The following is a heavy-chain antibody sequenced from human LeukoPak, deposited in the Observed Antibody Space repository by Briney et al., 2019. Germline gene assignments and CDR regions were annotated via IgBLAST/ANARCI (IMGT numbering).Heavy chain of an antibody. CDR1: RFTVSTNY. CDR3: ARDRVSGSGSIDY. J-gene: IGHJ4*02. V-gene: IGHV3-21*01. D-gene: IGHD3-10*01. CDR2: ISSSSSYI. Sequence: GGSLRLSCAASRFTVSTNYMNWVRQAPGKGLEWVSSISSSSSYIYYADSVKGRFTISRDNARNSLYLQMNSLRAEDTAVYYCARDRVSGSGSIDYWGQGTLVTVSS.